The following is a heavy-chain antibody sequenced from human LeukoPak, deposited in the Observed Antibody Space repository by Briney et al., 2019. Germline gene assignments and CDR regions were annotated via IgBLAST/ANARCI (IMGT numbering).Heavy chain of an antibody. Sequence: PSETLSLTCAVYGGSFSGYYWSWIRQPPGKGLEWIGEINHSGSTNYNPSLKSRVTISVDTSKNQFSLKLSSVTAADTAVYYCARVGYDSRDYWGQGTLVTVSS. D-gene: IGHD3-22*01. CDR3: ARVGYDSRDY. V-gene: IGHV4-34*01. J-gene: IGHJ4*02. CDR2: INHSGST. CDR1: GGSFSGYY.